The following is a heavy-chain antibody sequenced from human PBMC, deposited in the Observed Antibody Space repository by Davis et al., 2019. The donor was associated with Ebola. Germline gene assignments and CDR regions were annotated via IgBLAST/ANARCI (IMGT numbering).Heavy chain of an antibody. CDR3: AKEEGRRGKWMSNFDY. V-gene: IGHV3-30*18. CDR2: VAEDVVTK. J-gene: IGHJ4*02. D-gene: IGHD3-10*01. Sequence: PGGSLRPSCAASGFTFDLHGMHWVRKSPGKGLEWLAAVAEDVVTKYYADSVKGRFTISRDNSKNTLYLQMDSLRPEDTAVYYCAKEEGRRGKWMSNFDYWGQGTQVTVSS. CDR1: GFTFDLHG.